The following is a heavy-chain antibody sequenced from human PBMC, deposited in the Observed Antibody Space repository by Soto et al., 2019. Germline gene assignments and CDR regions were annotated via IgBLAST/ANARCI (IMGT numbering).Heavy chain of an antibody. Sequence: QVQLVESGGGVVQPGRSLRLSCAASGFTFSSYAMHWVRQAPGKGLEWVAVISYDGSNKYYADSVKGRFTISRDNSKNKLFLRMNSLRAEDTAVYYCARNPNNDDILTGYYPYYFDYWGQGTLVTVSS. D-gene: IGHD3-9*01. CDR2: ISYDGSNK. CDR1: GFTFSSYA. V-gene: IGHV3-30-3*01. CDR3: ARNPNNDDILTGYYPYYFDY. J-gene: IGHJ4*02.